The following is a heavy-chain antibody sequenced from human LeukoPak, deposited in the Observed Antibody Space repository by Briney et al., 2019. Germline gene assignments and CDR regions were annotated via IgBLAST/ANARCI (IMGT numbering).Heavy chain of an antibody. Sequence: SQTLSLTCTVSGGSISSGSYYWSWIRQPAGEGLEWIGRIYTSGSTNYNPSLKSRVTISVDTSKNQFSLKLSSVTAADTAVYYCAREGYDYVWGSYPTDWGQGTLVTVSS. CDR1: GGSISSGSYY. J-gene: IGHJ4*02. D-gene: IGHD3-16*02. CDR3: AREGYDYVWGSYPTD. V-gene: IGHV4-61*02. CDR2: IYTSGST.